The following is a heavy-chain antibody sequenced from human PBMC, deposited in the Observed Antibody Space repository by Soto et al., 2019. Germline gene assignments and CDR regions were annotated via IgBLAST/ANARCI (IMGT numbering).Heavy chain of an antibody. CDR3: AHIEGSGADFDY. CDR1: GFSLSTSGVG. V-gene: IGHV2-5*02. Sequence: QITLKESGPTLVKPTQTLTLTCTFSGFSLSTSGVGVGWIRQPPGKALEWLALIYWDDDKRYSPSLKSRLTITNDTSKNQVVLTMTNMDPVDTATYYCAHIEGSGADFDYWGQGTLVTVSS. J-gene: IGHJ4*02. D-gene: IGHD3-10*01. CDR2: IYWDDDK.